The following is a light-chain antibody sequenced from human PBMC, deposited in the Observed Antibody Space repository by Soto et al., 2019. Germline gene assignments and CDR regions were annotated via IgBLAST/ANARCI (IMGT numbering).Light chain of an antibody. CDR1: SSDVGGDNY. V-gene: IGLV2-11*01. CDR2: DVS. CDR3: CSYAGSYTVI. Sequence: QSALTQPRSVSGSPGQSVTISCTETSSDVGGDNYVSWYQQHPGKAPKLLIYDVSKRPSGVPDRFSGSKSGNTASLTISGLQAEDEADYYCCSYAGSYTVIFGGGTQLTVL. J-gene: IGLJ7*01.